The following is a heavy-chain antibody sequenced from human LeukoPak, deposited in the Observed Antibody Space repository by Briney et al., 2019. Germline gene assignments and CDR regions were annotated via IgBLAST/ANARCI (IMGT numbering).Heavy chain of an antibody. Sequence: PGGSVRLSCEASGFTFSDSWMHWVRHVPGKGLMWVSRIKTDGSDTGYADSVKGRFTISRDNAKSSLYLQMNSLRAEDTAVYYCARSSVIDSSSWPEYFQHWGQGTLVTVSS. CDR2: IKTDGSDT. J-gene: IGHJ1*01. CDR1: GFTFSDSW. CDR3: ARSSVIDSSSWPEYFQH. V-gene: IGHV3-74*01. D-gene: IGHD6-13*01.